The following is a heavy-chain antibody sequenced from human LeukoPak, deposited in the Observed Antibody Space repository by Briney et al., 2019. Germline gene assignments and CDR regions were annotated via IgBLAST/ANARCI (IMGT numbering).Heavy chain of an antibody. CDR1: GFTFDDYA. CDR2: ITWNRDNI. Sequence: GGSLRLSCTVSGFTFDDYAMHWARHTPGKGLEWVAGITWNRDNIGYGDSVKGRFTISRDNVKNVLYLQMNSLRPEDTALYYCAKDLSSAITSALVLDVWGQGTTVTVSS. D-gene: IGHD3-22*01. J-gene: IGHJ6*02. V-gene: IGHV3-9*01. CDR3: AKDLSSAITSALVLDV.